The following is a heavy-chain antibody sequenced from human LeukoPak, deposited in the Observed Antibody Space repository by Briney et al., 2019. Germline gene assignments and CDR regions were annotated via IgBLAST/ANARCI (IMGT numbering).Heavy chain of an antibody. D-gene: IGHD3-16*01. CDR1: DGSISGSCCY. J-gene: IGHJ4*02. CDR3: SRTTGDSAIIAAH. V-gene: IGHV4-39*01. CDR2: TSYSGST. Sequence: SETLSLTCTLSDGSISGSCCYWGWIRQTPGKDLEWIGSTSYSGSTHYNPSFKSRVTVSVHTPENQFFLNLSSVTAADTAVYYCSRTTGDSAIIAAHWGQGTLVTVSS.